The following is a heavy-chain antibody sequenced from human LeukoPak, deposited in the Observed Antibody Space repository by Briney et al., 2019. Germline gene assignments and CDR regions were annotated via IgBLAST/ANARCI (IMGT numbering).Heavy chain of an antibody. V-gene: IGHV1-69*04. Sequence: SVKVSCKASGGTFSGYGVNWVRQAPGQGLEWMGRIIPTLGAANYAQKLQGRVMITADKSTSTAYMELCSLRSDDTAVYYCARDLLNTGYFNFDYWGQGTLVTVSS. CDR3: ARDLLNTGYFNFDY. D-gene: IGHD3-9*01. J-gene: IGHJ4*02. CDR2: IIPTLGAA. CDR1: GGTFSGYG.